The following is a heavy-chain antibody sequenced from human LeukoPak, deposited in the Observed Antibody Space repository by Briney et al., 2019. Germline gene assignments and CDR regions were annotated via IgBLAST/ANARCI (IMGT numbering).Heavy chain of an antibody. CDR2: ISAYNGNT. V-gene: IGHV1-18*01. D-gene: IGHD3-3*01. Sequence: GASVKVSCKASGYTFTSYGISWVRQAPGQGLEWMGWISAYNGNTNYAQKLQGRVTMTTDTSTSTAYMELRSLRSDDTAVYYCARDQGYDYDFWSGYLDYWGRGTLVTVSS. J-gene: IGHJ4*02. CDR1: GYTFTSYG. CDR3: ARDQGYDYDFWSGYLDY.